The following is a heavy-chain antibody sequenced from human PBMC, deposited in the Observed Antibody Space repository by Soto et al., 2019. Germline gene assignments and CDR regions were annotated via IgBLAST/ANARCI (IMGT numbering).Heavy chain of an antibody. V-gene: IGHV1-69*02. CDR2: IIPVLGIA. D-gene: IGHD2-21*02. CDR1: GGTFSSYT. J-gene: IGHJ4*02. CDR3: ARAGGGDSALDY. Sequence: QVQLVQSGAEVKKPGSSVKVSCKASGGTFSSYTISWVRQAPGQGLEWMGRIIPVLGIANYAQKFQGRVTITEDKSTRKAYMELSSLRSEDTAVYYCARAGGGDSALDYWGPGTLVPLSS.